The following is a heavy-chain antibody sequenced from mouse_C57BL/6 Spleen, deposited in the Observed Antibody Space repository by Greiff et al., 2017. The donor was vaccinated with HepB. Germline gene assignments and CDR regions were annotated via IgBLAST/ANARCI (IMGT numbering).Heavy chain of an antibody. CDR2: IDPSDSYT. CDR3: ARKDYSYSMDY. D-gene: IGHD2-12*01. J-gene: IGHJ4*01. Sequence: VKLQQLGAELVKPGASVKLSCKASGYTFTSYWMQWVKQRPGPGLEWIGEIDPSDSYTNYNQKFKGKATLTVDTSSSTAYMQLSSLTSEDSAVYYCARKDYSYSMDYWGQGTSVTVSA. CDR1: GYTFTSYW. V-gene: IGHV1-50*01.